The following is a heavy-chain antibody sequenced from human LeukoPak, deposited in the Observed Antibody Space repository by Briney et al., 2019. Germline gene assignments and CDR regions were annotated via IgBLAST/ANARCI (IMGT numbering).Heavy chain of an antibody. CDR1: GYTFTGYY. CDR2: INPNSGGT. Sequence: ASVKVSCKASGYTFTGYYMHWVRQAPGQGLEWMGWINPNSGGTNYAQKFQGRVTMTRDTSISTAYMELSRLRSDDTAVYYCARANPPAYYYDSSGPRGNWFDPWGQGTLVTVSS. CDR3: ARANPPAYYYDSSGPRGNWFDP. D-gene: IGHD3-22*01. V-gene: IGHV1-2*02. J-gene: IGHJ5*02.